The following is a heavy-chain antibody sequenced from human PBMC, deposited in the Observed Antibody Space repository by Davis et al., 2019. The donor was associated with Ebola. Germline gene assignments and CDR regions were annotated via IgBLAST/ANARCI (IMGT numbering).Heavy chain of an antibody. D-gene: IGHD4-17*01. CDR2: IKPSSGGT. J-gene: IGHJ4*02. CDR3: ARDAVGDNILKLDY. CDR1: GYSFTGYY. V-gene: IGHV1-2*02. Sequence: ASVKVSCKASGYSFTGYYLHWVRQAPGQGLEWLGWIKPSSGGTTYAQKFQGRVTMTSDTSTGTVYMELLRLMSDDTAVYYCARDAVGDNILKLDYWGQGTQVTVSS.